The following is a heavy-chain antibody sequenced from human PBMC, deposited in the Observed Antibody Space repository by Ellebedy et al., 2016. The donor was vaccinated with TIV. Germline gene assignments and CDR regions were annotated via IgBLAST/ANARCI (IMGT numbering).Heavy chain of an antibody. V-gene: IGHV4-4*02. Sequence: SETLSLXXAVSGDSIRSNNWWSWVRQSPEKGLEWIGEIYQSGSTNYNPSLKSRVTISMDTSRNEFSLELTSVTAADTDVYYCVREGGGFKYQLLKRYYYGMDVWGPGAAVTVSS. J-gene: IGHJ6*02. CDR2: IYQSGST. D-gene: IGHD2-2*01. CDR3: VREGGGFKYQLLKRYYYGMDV. CDR1: GDSIRSNNW.